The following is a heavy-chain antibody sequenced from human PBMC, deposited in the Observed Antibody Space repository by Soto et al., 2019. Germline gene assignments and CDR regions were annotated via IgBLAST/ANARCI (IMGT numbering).Heavy chain of an antibody. Sequence: GLEWMGWINPNSGGTNYAQKFQGWVTMTRDTSISTAYMELSRLRSDDTAVYYCARDSWTETGALHYYYMDVWGNGTTVTVSS. D-gene: IGHD7-27*01. CDR3: ARDSWTETGALHYYYMDV. J-gene: IGHJ6*03. V-gene: IGHV1-2*04. CDR2: INPNSGGT.